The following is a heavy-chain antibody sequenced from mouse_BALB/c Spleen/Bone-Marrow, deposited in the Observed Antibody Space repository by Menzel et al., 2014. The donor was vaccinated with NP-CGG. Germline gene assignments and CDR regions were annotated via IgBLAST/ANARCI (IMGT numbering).Heavy chain of an antibody. V-gene: IGHV5-17*02. CDR2: ISTGSSTI. CDR1: GFTFSSFG. J-gene: IGHJ4*01. D-gene: IGHD2-3*01. Sequence: EVQVVESGGGLVKPGGSLKLSCAASGFTFSSFGMHWVRQAPEKGLEWVAYISTGSSTIYYADTVKGRFTISRDNPKNTLFLQMTSLRSEDTAMYYCARSDGAMDYWGQGTSVTVSS. CDR3: ARSDGAMDY.